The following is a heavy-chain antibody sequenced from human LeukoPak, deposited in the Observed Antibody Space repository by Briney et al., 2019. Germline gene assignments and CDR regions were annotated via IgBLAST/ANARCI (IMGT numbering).Heavy chain of an antibody. CDR1: GGTFSGYA. J-gene: IGHJ2*01. CDR3: ARDAGSGSPNEEYWYFDL. CDR2: IIPIFGTA. V-gene: IGHV1-69*05. D-gene: IGHD3-10*01. Sequence: GSSVKVSCKASGGTFSGYAISWVRQAPGQGLEWMGRIIPIFGTANYAQKFQGRVTITTDESTSTAYMELSSLRSEDTAVYYCARDAGSGSPNEEYWYFDLWGRGTLVTVSS.